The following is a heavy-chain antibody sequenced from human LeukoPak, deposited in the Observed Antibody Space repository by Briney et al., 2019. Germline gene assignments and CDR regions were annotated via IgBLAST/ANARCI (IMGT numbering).Heavy chain of an antibody. D-gene: IGHD6-13*01. CDR2: IYYSGST. CDR1: GGSISSGGYY. CDR3: AREGAAAGTKYYYYMDV. V-gene: IGHV4-61*08. J-gene: IGHJ6*03. Sequence: PSQTLSLTCTVSGGSISSGGYYWSWIRQHPGKGLEWIGYIYYSGSTNYNPSLKSRVTISVDTSKNQFSLKLSSVTAADTAVYYCAREGAAAGTKYYYYMDVWGKGTTVTVSS.